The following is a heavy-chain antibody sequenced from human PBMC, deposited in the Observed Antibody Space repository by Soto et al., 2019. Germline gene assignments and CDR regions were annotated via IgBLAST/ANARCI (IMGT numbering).Heavy chain of an antibody. CDR2: MNPNSGNT. CDR1: GYSFSDYD. J-gene: IGHJ5*02. D-gene: IGHD1-20*01. V-gene: IGHV1-8*01. Sequence: QVQLVQSGAEVKKPGASVKVSCKASGYSFSDYDINWVRQATGQGPEWMGWMNPNSGNTGYAQKFHGRVTMTRNTSINTDYMELSSLGSEDTAVYYCARDNRYNWNDEGWFDPWGQGTLVTVSS. CDR3: ARDNRYNWNDEGWFDP.